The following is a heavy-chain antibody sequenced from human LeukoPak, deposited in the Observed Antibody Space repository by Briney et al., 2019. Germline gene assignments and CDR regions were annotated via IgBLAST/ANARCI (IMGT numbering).Heavy chain of an antibody. CDR3: ARARTWVAVPGPFDY. V-gene: IGHV3-7*01. CDR1: GFTFSSYW. Sequence: PGGSLRLSCAASGFTFSSYWMTWVRQAPGKGLEWVANIKQDGSETYYVDSVKGRSTISRDNAKNSLYLQMNSLRAGDTAVYYCARARTWVAVPGPFDYWGQGTLVTVSS. CDR2: IKQDGSET. D-gene: IGHD6-19*01. J-gene: IGHJ4*02.